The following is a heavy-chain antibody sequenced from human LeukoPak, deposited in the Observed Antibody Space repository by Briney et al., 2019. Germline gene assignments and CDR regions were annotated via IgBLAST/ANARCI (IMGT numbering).Heavy chain of an antibody. CDR3: AREGLYYDILTGSRRAFDI. CDR2: IIPILGIA. CDR1: GGTFSSYA. V-gene: IGHV1-69*04. D-gene: IGHD3-9*01. J-gene: IGHJ3*02. Sequence: SVKVSCKASGGTFSSYAISWVRQAPGQGLEWMGRIIPILGIANYAQKFQGRVTITADKSTSTAYMELSSLRSEDTAVYYCAREGLYYDILTGSRRAFDIWGQGTMVTVSS.